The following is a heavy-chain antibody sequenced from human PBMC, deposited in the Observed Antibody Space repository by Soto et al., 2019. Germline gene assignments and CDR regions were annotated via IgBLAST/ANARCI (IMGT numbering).Heavy chain of an antibody. V-gene: IGHV1-3*01. CDR3: ARDRGNIAAPPTWFDP. J-gene: IGHJ5*02. Sequence: QVQLVQSGAEVKKPGASVKVSCKASGYTFTSYAMHWVRQAPGQRLEWMGWINAGNGNTKYSQKFQGRVTITRDTSASTAYMELSSLRSEDTAVYYCARDRGNIAAPPTWFDPWGQGTLVTVSS. CDR2: INAGNGNT. D-gene: IGHD6-13*01. CDR1: GYTFTSYA.